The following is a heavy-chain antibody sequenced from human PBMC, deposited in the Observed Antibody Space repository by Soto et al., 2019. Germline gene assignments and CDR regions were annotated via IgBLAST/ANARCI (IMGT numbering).Heavy chain of an antibody. J-gene: IGHJ4*02. Sequence: PLSLPCAVSGRSGTDGRWLTWVRQSPQRGLEYIGEIFHYGTAHYYPSFYRRVALSGDTSRNQFSLKLTSVTAADTAVYFFASLVYHTRLNYRHFDFWGPGARDTV. D-gene: IGHD3-10*01. V-gene: IGHV4-4*01. CDR2: IFHYGTA. CDR3: ASLVYHTRLNYRHFDF. CDR1: GRSGTDGRW.